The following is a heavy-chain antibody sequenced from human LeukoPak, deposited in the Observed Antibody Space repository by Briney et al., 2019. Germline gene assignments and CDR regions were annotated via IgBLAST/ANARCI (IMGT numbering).Heavy chain of an antibody. J-gene: IGHJ5*02. CDR2: IYYSGST. CDR1: GGSINNYY. CDR3: ARGGNCSGGSCYSDRGWFDP. V-gene: IGHV4-59*01. D-gene: IGHD2-15*01. Sequence: SETLSLTCTVSGGSINNYYWSWLRQPPGKGLEWIGYIYYSGSTNYNPSLKSRVTISVDTSKSQFSLKLSSVTAADTAVYYCARGGNCSGGSCYSDRGWFDPWGQGTLVTVSS.